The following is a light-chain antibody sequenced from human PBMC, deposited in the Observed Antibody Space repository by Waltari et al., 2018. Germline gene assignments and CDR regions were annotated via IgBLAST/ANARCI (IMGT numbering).Light chain of an antibody. CDR3: QQHYSTRIT. J-gene: IGKJ5*01. CDR1: QSINTY. V-gene: IGKV1-39*01. Sequence: DIQMTQSPSSLSASVGDRVTITCRASQSINTYLNWYQQKPGKAPKLLIYAASSLQSGPPSRFSGSGSGTDFTLTISSLQPEDFATYYCQQHYSTRITFGQGTRLEIK. CDR2: AAS.